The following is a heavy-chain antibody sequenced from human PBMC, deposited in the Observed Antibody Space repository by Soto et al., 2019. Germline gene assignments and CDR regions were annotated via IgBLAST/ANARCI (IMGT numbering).Heavy chain of an antibody. J-gene: IGHJ6*02. CDR2: SIPIFGTA. CDR3: ARGRGYSGDDHYYYFDMDV. Sequence: QVQLVQSGAEVKKPGSSVKVSCKASGGTFNNYPITWVRQAPGEGLEWMGGSIPIFGTANYAQKFQGRVTISVDESTSTAYRELSSLRSEDTAVYYCARGRGYSGDDHYYYFDMDVWGQGTTVTVSS. D-gene: IGHD5-12*01. V-gene: IGHV1-69*01. CDR1: GGTFNNYP.